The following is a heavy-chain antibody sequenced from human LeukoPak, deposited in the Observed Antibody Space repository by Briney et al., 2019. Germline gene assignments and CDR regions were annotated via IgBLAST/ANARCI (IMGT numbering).Heavy chain of an antibody. CDR1: GGSFSGYY. CDR2: INHSGST. V-gene: IGHV4-34*01. J-gene: IGHJ4*02. D-gene: IGHD3-22*01. CDR3: ARGGRYYDSSGPPPLDY. Sequence: SETLSLTCAVYGGSFSGYYWSWIRQPPGKGLEWIGEINHSGSTNYNPSLKSRVTISVDTSKNQFSLKLRSVTAADTAVYYCARGGRYYDSSGPPPLDYWGQGTLVTVSS.